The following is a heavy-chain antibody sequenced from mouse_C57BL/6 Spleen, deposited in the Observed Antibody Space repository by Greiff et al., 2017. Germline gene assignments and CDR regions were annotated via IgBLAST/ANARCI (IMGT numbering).Heavy chain of an antibody. CDR2: INPNNGGT. Sequence: VQLQQSGPELVKPGASVKISCKASGYTFTDYYMNWVKQSPGKSLEWIGDINPNNGGTSYNQKFKGKATLTVDKSSSTAYMELRSLTSEDSAVYYCAREGGYVDYWGRGTTLTVTA. V-gene: IGHV1-26*01. J-gene: IGHJ2*01. CDR1: GYTFTDYY. CDR3: AREGGYVDY.